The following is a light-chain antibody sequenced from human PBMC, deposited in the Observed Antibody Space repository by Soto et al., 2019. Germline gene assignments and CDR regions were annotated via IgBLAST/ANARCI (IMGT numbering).Light chain of an antibody. J-gene: IGKJ3*01. CDR2: GAT. CDR3: QQYGSSPFT. CDR1: ESVSSSY. V-gene: IGKV3-20*01. Sequence: EIVLTQSPGTLSLSPGESATLSCGASESVSSSYLAWYQQKPGQAPRLLIYGATTRLRGVPDRFSGSGSGTDFTLTISRLEPEDLAVYYCQQYGSSPFTFGPGTKVDI.